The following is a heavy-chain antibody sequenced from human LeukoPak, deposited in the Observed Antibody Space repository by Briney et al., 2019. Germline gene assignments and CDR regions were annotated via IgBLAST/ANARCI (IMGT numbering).Heavy chain of an antibody. CDR3: ARGQLRYFDWLIDYYYYGMDV. CDR1: GGTFSSYA. V-gene: IGHV1-69*05. CDR2: IIPIFGTA. J-gene: IGHJ6*02. D-gene: IGHD3-9*01. Sequence: SVKVSCKASGGTFSSYAISWVRQAPGQGLEWMGGIIPIFGTANYAQKFQGRVTITTDESTSTAYMELSSLRSEDTAVYYCARGQLRYFDWLIDYYYYGMDVWGQGTTVTVSS.